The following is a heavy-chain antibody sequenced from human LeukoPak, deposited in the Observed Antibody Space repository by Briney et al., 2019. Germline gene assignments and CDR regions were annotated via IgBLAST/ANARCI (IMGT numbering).Heavy chain of an antibody. Sequence: GGSLRLSCAASRFTFSSYAMSWVRQAPGKGLEWVSAISGSGGSTYYADSVKGRFTISRDNSKNTLYLQMNSLRAEDTAVYYCAKVGMVYSSSPFDYWGQGTLVTVSS. D-gene: IGHD6-13*01. CDR3: AKVGMVYSSSPFDY. CDR1: RFTFSSYA. CDR2: ISGSGGST. J-gene: IGHJ4*02. V-gene: IGHV3-23*01.